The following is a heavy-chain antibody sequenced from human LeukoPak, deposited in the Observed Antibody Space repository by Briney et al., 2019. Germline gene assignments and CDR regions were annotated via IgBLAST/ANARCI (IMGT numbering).Heavy chain of an antibody. D-gene: IGHD3-22*01. V-gene: IGHV4-59*08. J-gene: IGHJ4*02. Sequence: SETLSLTCSVSGESVTSYYYGWIRQPPGKGLEWIGHVSYDGTTNYTPSLRSRVIMAVDTAKNNISLRLTSVTAADTAIYYCGRLDSFGDGCYNHWGQGTRVTVSS. CDR3: GRLDSFGDGCYNH. CDR2: VSYDGTT. CDR1: GESVTSYY.